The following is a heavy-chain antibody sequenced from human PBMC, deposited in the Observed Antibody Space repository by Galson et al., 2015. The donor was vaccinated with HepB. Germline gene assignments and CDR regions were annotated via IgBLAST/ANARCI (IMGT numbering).Heavy chain of an antibody. V-gene: IGHV3-73*01. Sequence: LRLSCAASGFTFSGSAMHWVRQASGKGLEWVGRIRSKANSYATAYAASVKGRFTISRDDSKNTAYLQMNSLKTEDTAVYYCTRHEVVAATGGYYYYGMDVWGQGTTVTVSS. CDR2: IRSKANSYAT. CDR3: TRHEVVAATGGYYYYGMDV. J-gene: IGHJ6*02. D-gene: IGHD2-15*01. CDR1: GFTFSGSA.